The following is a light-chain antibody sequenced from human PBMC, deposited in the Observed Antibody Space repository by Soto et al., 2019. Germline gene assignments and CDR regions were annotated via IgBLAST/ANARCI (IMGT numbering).Light chain of an antibody. CDR2: SNT. J-gene: IGLJ1*01. V-gene: IGLV1-44*01. CDR3: AAWDDRLYV. Sequence: QSALTQPPSASGAPGQTVTISCSGSSSTIGSHTVNWYQHLPGTDPKLLIYSNTQRALGVPVRFSGSKSGTSASLAISGLQSEDEAEYYCAAWDDRLYVFGTGPKVTVL. CDR1: SSTIGSHT.